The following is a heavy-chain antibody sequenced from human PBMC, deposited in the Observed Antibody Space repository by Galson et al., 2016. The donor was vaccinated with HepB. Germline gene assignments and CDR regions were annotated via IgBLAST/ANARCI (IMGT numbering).Heavy chain of an antibody. CDR2: SWYDGTKE. Sequence: SLRLSCAASGFNFGIYGIHWVRQAPGQGLEWVAVSWYDGTKEFSAGFEGRFTTSSDNSKDTVNLQMNSLRAEDTALYFCARAGAGTPRHYYGLDVWGPGTTVTVSS. CDR1: GFNFGIYG. V-gene: IGHV3-33*01. CDR3: ARAGAGTPRHYYGLDV. D-gene: IGHD1-14*01. J-gene: IGHJ6*02.